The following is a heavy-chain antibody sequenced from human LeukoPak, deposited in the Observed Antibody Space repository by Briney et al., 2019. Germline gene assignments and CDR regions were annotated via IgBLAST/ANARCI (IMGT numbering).Heavy chain of an antibody. Sequence: GGSLRLSCEASGFNFSTNGMHWVRQAPGKGLEWVSFIRFDGTKTFYGDSVRGRFTISRDNSKNTLYLQLSSLRGDGTAVYYCARDFDDVSGNYYYIPDYWGQGTLVTVSS. CDR3: ARDFDDVSGNYYYIPDY. D-gene: IGHD3-10*01. J-gene: IGHJ4*02. CDR1: GFNFSTNG. CDR2: IRFDGTKT. V-gene: IGHV3-30*02.